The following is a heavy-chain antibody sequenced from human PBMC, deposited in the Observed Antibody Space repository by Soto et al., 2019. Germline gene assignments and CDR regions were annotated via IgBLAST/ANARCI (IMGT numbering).Heavy chain of an antibody. CDR1: GDGGAYISVA. V-gene: IGHV6-1*01. D-gene: IGHD1-7*01. CDR3: ARGTNLELRGYYYHGIDV. J-gene: IGHJ6*02. CDR2: TYYRSKLYN. Sequence: QCCTVTGAVSGDGGAYISVAGEWFKKSPSRGLDWLGRTYYRSKLYNDYAVSVNRRITLNPDTSKNRFSLQLNSVTPEDTAVYYCARGTNLELRGYYYHGIDVWGQPSQGTVSS.